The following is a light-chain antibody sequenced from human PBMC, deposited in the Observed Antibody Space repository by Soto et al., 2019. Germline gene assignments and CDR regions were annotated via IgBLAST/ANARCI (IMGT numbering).Light chain of an antibody. CDR1: QSIGST. J-gene: IGKJ3*01. V-gene: IGKV3-15*01. CDR2: DAS. CDR3: QQYNNWPFA. Sequence: EIVMTQSPATLSVSPGERATLSGRASQSIGSTLAWYQQKPGQAPRLLIYDASTRATGIPVRFSGSGSGTEFTLTINSLQSEDFTVYYCQQYNNWPFAFGPGTKVDIK.